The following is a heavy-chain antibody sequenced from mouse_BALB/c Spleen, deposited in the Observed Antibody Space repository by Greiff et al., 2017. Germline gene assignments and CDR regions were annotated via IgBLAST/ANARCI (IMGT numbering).Heavy chain of an antibody. Sequence: EVKLMESGPGLVKPSQSLSLTCSVTGYSITSGYYWNWIRQFPGNKLEWMGYISYDGSNNYNPSLKNRISITRDTSKNQFFLKLNSVTTEDTATYYCAREGGNYCFDYWGQGTTLTVSS. CDR2: ISYDGSN. V-gene: IGHV3-6*02. CDR3: AREGGNYCFDY. CDR1: GYSITSGYY. J-gene: IGHJ2*01. D-gene: IGHD2-1*01.